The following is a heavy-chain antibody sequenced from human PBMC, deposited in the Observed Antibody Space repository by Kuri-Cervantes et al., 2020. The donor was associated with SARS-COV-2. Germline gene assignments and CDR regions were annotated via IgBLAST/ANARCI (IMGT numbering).Heavy chain of an antibody. D-gene: IGHD3-3*01. CDR1: GYTLTSYG. J-gene: IGHJ4*02. Sequence: ASGKVSWKASGYTLTSYGISWVRQAPGQGLEWMGWSSAYNGNTNYAQKLQGRVTMTTDTSTSTAYMELRSLRSDDTAVYYCARGRETYDFWSGYYHHSMSDYWGQGTLVTVSS. CDR3: ARGRETYDFWSGYYHHSMSDY. V-gene: IGHV1-18*01. CDR2: SSAYNGNT.